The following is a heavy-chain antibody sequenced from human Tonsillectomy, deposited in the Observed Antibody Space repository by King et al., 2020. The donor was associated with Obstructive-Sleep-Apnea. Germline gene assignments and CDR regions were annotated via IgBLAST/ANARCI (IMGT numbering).Heavy chain of an antibody. CDR1: GVTFWSYA. CDR2: LSDDGTNE. CDR3: GRDANGDY. D-gene: IGHD3-16*01. J-gene: IGHJ4*02. V-gene: IGHV3-30*01. Sequence: QVQRVESWGGVVQPGESLRLSCAASGVTFWSYAMHWVRQAPGKGLEWVAVLSDDGTNEYYAASVKGRFTISRDNSRNTFYLQMNSLRLEDTAMYYCGRDANGDYWGQGTLVTVSS.